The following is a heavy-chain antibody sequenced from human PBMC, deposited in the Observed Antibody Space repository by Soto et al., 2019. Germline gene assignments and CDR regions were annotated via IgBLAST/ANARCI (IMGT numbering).Heavy chain of an antibody. CDR2: IDSSGEK. CDR3: ARRHLAVAVSPWFDR. J-gene: IGHJ5*02. Sequence: QVTLKESGPVLVKPTETLTLRCTVSGLSITDSEMGVSWIRQPPGQPLGWLAHIDSSGEKSYRTFLKSRLAISKDTSKSQIVLTMTNMDPADTATYYCARRHLAVAVSPWFDRWGQGIPVTVSS. D-gene: IGHD6-19*01. CDR1: GLSITDSEMG. V-gene: IGHV2-26*01.